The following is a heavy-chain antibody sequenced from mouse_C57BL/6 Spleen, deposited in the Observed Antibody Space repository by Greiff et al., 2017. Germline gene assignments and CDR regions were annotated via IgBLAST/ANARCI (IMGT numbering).Heavy chain of an antibody. CDR2: IDPADGDT. J-gene: IGHJ2*01. V-gene: IGHV14-1*01. Sequence: VQLKQSGAELVRPGASVKLSCTASGFNIKDYYMHWVKQRPEQGLEWIGRIDPADGDTEYAPKFPGKATMTADTSSNPAYLQISSHTSEDTAVYYCTTRPDYWGQGTTLTVSS. CDR1: GFNIKDYY. CDR3: TTRPDY.